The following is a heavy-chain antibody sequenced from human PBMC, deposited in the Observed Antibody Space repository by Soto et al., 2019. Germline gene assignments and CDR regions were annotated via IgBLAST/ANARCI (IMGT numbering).Heavy chain of an antibody. V-gene: IGHV4-61*01. CDR1: GGSVSSDSYY. CDR2: IYYSGST. D-gene: IGHD2-15*01. Sequence: SETLSLTCAVSGGSVSSDSYYWIWIRHPPGNGLEWIGYIYYSGSTNYNPSLKSRVTISVDTSKNQFSLKLSSVTAADTAVYYCARVGWRLPYFDYWGQGTLVTVSS. J-gene: IGHJ4*02. CDR3: ARVGWRLPYFDY.